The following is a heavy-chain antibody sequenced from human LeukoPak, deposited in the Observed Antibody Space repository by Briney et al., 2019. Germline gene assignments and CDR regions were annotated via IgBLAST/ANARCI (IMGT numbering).Heavy chain of an antibody. CDR2: IYHSGST. D-gene: IGHD6-6*01. CDR1: GGSISTYY. CDR3: ARRRYSSSSGDDY. V-gene: IGHV4-59*12. J-gene: IGHJ4*02. Sequence: SETLSLTCTVSGGSISTYYWNWIRQPPGKGLEWIGYIYHSGSTNYNPSLKSQVTISVDTSKNQFSLKLSSVTAADTAVYYCARRRYSSSSGDDYWGQGTLVTVSS.